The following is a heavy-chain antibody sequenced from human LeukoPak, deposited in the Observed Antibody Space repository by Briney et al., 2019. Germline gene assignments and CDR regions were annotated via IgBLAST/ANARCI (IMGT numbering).Heavy chain of an antibody. CDR1: GFTVSSNY. J-gene: IGHJ3*02. V-gene: IGHV3-53*01. Sequence: TGGSLRLSCAASGFTVSSNYMSWVRQAPGKVLEWVSVIYSGGSTYYADSVKGRFTISRDNSKNTLYLQMNSLRVEDTAVYYCAREIYCSASSCTGGVFDIWGQGTMVTVSS. D-gene: IGHD2-15*01. CDR3: AREIYCSASSCTGGVFDI. CDR2: IYSGGST.